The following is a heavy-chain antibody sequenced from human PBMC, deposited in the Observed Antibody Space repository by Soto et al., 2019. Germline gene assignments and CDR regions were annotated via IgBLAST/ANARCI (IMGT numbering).Heavy chain of an antibody. CDR2: IYSGGST. V-gene: IGHV3-66*01. D-gene: IGHD2-2*01. Sequence: EVHLVESGGGLVQPGGSLRLSCAASGLTVSSSYMSWVRQAPGKGLEWVSVIYSGGSTYYTDSVKGRFTISRDNSNNTLYLQMNSLRDEDTDVYYCASSPGVEVPPSMPPLGYWGQGNLVTVSS. J-gene: IGHJ4*02. CDR1: GLTVSSSY. CDR3: ASSPGVEVPPSMPPLGY.